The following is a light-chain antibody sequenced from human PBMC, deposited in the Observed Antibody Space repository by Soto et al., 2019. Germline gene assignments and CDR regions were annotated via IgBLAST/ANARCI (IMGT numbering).Light chain of an antibody. V-gene: IGKV1-27*01. CDR3: LKYKSAPLT. CDR2: TAS. CDR1: QCISSN. J-gene: IGKJ4*01. Sequence: DIQMTQSPSSLSSSPGDRVTITCLSSQCISSNFSWYQQRPGKVPKRLIYTASTLQSGVPSRFSGSGSGTDFTLTISSLQPEDVATYYCLKYKSAPLTFGGGTRVEIK.